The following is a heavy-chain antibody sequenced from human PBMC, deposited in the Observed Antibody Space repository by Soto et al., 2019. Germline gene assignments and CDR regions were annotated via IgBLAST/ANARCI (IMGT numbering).Heavy chain of an antibody. CDR1: GFTFRTYT. D-gene: IGHD2-2*01. Sequence: GGSLRLSCVASGFTFRTYTMNWVRQAPGKGLEWVSSISSSSSYIYYADSVKGRFTISRDSAKNSLYLQMNSLRAEDTAVYYCAVCCSSTSCYGADVWGQGTTVTVSS. CDR3: AVCCSSTSCYGADV. V-gene: IGHV3-21*01. CDR2: ISSSSSYI. J-gene: IGHJ6*02.